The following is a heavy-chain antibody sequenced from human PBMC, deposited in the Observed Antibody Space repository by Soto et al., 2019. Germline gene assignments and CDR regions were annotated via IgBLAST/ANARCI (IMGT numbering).Heavy chain of an antibody. J-gene: IGHJ4*02. CDR3: ARDRDNSNWPNFDS. V-gene: IGHV1-69*02. CDR2: VLPFLDIT. D-gene: IGHD6-13*01. CDR1: GDTFSIYT. Sequence: QVQLVQSGSEVKKPGSSVRVSCKTSGDTFSIYTISWVRQAPGQGLEWMGRVLPFLDITSYSQRFQGRVTITADRYTTTAYMELTSLRSEDTAVYYCARDRDNSNWPNFDSWGQGTLVTVSS.